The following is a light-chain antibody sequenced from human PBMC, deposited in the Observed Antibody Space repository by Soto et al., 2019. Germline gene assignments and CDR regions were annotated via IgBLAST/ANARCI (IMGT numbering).Light chain of an antibody. J-gene: IGKJ3*01. V-gene: IGKV1-9*01. Sequence: DIQLTQSPSFLSASVGDRVTISCRASQGVSSSLAWYQQKPGKAPKLLIYTASTLQSGVPSRFSGSGSGTEFTLTISRLQPEDFATYYCQQLNSDPFTFGPGTKVDIK. CDR2: TAS. CDR3: QQLNSDPFT. CDR1: QGVSSS.